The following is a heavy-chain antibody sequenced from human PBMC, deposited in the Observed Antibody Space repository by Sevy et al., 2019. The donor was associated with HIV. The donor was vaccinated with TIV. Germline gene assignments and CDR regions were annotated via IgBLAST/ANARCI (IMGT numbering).Heavy chain of an antibody. D-gene: IGHD3-22*01. Sequence: GGSLRLSCETSGFTFSSYFINWVRQSPGKGLEWVASIGRSSSHIYYADSLKGRFTISRDNGKNSLYLQMTSLRVDDTAIYYCARDKEGNGNGYFDYWGQGALVTVSS. V-gene: IGHV3-21*06. CDR1: GFTFSSYF. CDR3: ARDKEGNGNGYFDY. J-gene: IGHJ4*02. CDR2: IGRSSSHI.